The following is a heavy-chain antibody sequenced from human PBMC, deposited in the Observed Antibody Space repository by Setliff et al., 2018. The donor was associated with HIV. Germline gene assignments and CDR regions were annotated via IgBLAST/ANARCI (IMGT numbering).Heavy chain of an antibody. V-gene: IGHV1-18*01. J-gene: IGHJ4*02. Sequence: VASVKVSCKASGYTFTSYGMNWVRQVPGQGLEWMGWINNHNDNTNYAQKFQDRVTMTTDTSTTTAYMELRSLRPDDTAVYYCALTLAAQLVGLNWGQGTAVTVS. D-gene: IGHD6-13*01. CDR1: GYTFTSYG. CDR3: ALTLAAQLVGLN. CDR2: INNHNDNT.